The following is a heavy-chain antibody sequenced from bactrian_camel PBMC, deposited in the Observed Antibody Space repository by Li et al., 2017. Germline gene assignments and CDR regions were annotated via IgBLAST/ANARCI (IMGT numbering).Heavy chain of an antibody. D-gene: IGHD3*01. V-gene: IGHV3S53*01. CDR3: AAEAGHDCYEDTKGGRDFGY. J-gene: IGHJ6*01. CDR1: GDTVGKIY. Sequence: HVQLVESGGGSVQVGGSLRLSCRASGDTVGKIYMAWFRQATGKEREGVAAFGRDGSTSYRDSLKGRFTISKDSDENTLYLQMINVKPADTAMYYCAAEAGHDCYEDTKGGRDFGYWGQGTQVTV. CDR2: FGRDGST.